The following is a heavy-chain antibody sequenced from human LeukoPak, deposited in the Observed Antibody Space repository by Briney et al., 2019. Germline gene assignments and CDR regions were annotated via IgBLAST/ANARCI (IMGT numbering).Heavy chain of an antibody. CDR1: GYSTSSGYW. Sequence: SETLSLTCAVSGYSTSSGYWWSWVRQSPGKGLEWIGEISHSGSTNYNPSLKSRVTISADKSENQFSLTLNSMTAADTAVYYCTRNAAYCLDYWGQGTPVTVSP. V-gene: IGHV4-4*02. CDR3: TRNAAYCLDY. CDR2: ISHSGST. D-gene: IGHD2-21*01. J-gene: IGHJ4*02.